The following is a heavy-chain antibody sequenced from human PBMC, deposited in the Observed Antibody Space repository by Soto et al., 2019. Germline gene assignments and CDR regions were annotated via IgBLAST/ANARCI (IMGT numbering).Heavy chain of an antibody. Sequence: QVQLVESGGGVVQPGRSLRLSCAASGFTFSSYAMHWVRQAPGKGLEWVAVISYDGSNKYYADSVKGRFTISRDNSKNTLYLQMNSLRAEDTAVYYCERSRAGQFDYWGQGTLVTVSS. CDR3: ERSRAGQFDY. D-gene: IGHD6-19*01. J-gene: IGHJ4*02. CDR2: ISYDGSNK. V-gene: IGHV3-30-3*01. CDR1: GFTFSSYA.